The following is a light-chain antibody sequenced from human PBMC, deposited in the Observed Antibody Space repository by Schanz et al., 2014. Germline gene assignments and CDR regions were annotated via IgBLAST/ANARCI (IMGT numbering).Light chain of an antibody. CDR2: AAS. Sequence: EIVLTQSPGTLSLSPGERATLSCRASQSVSSSYLAWYQQKPGQAPRLLISAASTRATAIPARFSGSGSGTDFTLTISSLQSEDFALYYCQQYHDWWTFGQGTKVEIK. CDR3: QQYHDWWT. V-gene: IGKV3-20*01. CDR1: QSVSSSY. J-gene: IGKJ1*01.